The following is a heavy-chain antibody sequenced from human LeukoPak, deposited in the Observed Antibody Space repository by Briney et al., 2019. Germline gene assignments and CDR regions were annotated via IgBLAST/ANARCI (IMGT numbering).Heavy chain of an antibody. CDR2: INPNSGGT. CDR3: ARGYSSGWYWVGWFDP. V-gene: IGHV1-2*04. CDR1: GYTFTGYY. J-gene: IGHJ5*02. D-gene: IGHD6-19*01. Sequence: VASVKVSCTASGYTFTGYYMHWVRQAPGQGLEWMGWINPNSGGTNYAQKFQGWVTMTRDTSISTAYMELSRLRSDDTAVYYCARGYSSGWYWVGWFDPWGQGTLVTVSS.